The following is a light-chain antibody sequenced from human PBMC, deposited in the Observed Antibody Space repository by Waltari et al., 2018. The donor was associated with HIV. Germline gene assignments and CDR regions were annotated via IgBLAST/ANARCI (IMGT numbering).Light chain of an antibody. V-gene: IGLV2-23*02. CDR3: CSYAGSNTYL. Sequence: QSALTQPASVSGFPGQSITISCTGSSRSLGSYNYFSWYPQHPVKAPKLLIYDVSKRPSGVSNRFAGSKSGNTASLTISGLQAEDEADYYCCSYAGSNTYLFGTGTEVTVL. CDR2: DVS. J-gene: IGLJ1*01. CDR1: SRSLGSYNY.